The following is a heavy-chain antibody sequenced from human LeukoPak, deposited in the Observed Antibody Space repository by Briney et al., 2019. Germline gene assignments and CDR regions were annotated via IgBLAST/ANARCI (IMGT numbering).Heavy chain of an antibody. CDR2: IYSSGST. V-gene: IGHV4-4*07. CDR1: DGSISSFY. Sequence: SETLSLTCTVSDGSISSFYWSWIRQPAGKGLEWIGRIYSSGSTNYSPSLKSRVTMSVDTSKNQFSLKLSSVTAADTAVYYCARDVVAATGSLDYWGQGTQVTVSS. D-gene: IGHD6-13*01. J-gene: IGHJ4*02. CDR3: ARDVVAATGSLDY.